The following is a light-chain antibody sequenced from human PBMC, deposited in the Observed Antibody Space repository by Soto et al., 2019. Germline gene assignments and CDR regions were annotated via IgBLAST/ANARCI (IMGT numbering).Light chain of an antibody. CDR2: DVS. Sequence: QSALTQPRSVSGSPGQSVTISCTGTSSDVGGYNYVSWYQQHPGKAPKLMIYDVSKRPSGVPDRFSGSKSGNTASLTISGLQADDEADYYCCSYAGSYTFYVFGTGTKVTGL. J-gene: IGLJ1*01. CDR3: CSYAGSYTFYV. CDR1: SSDVGGYNY. V-gene: IGLV2-11*01.